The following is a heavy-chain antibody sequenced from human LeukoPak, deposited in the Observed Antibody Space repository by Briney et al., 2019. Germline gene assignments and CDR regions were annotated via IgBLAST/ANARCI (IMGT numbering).Heavy chain of an antibody. CDR2: IKQDGSEK. D-gene: IGHD2-2*01. J-gene: IGHJ5*02. V-gene: IGHV3-7*01. Sequence: GGPLRLSCAASGFTFSSYWMSWVRQAPGKGLEWVANIKQDGSEKYYVDSVKGRFTISRDNAKNSLYLQMNSLRTEDTAVYYCASRGRVPAAPGNWFDPWGQGTLVTVSS. CDR1: GFTFSSYW. CDR3: ASRGRVPAAPGNWFDP.